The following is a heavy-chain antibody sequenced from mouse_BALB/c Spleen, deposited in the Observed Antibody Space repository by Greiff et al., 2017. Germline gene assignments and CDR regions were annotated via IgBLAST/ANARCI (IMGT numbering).Heavy chain of an antibody. V-gene: IGHV3-6*02. D-gene: IGHD2-13*01. Sequence: EVKLLESGPGLVKPSQSLSLTCSVTGYSITSCYFWYWLRQYPGNKLELMGYISYDGSNNYNPSLKNRISITRDTSKNQFFLKLNSVTTEDTATYYCARGPDLTRWGDYWGQGTSVTVSA. J-gene: IGHJ4*01. CDR1: GYSITSCYF. CDR3: ARGPDLTRWGDY. CDR2: ISYDGSN.